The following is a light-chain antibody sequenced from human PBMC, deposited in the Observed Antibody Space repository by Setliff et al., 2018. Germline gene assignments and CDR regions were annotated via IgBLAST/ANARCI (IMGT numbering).Light chain of an antibody. V-gene: IGLV2-14*01. CDR1: ASDVGDYNY. CDR3: SSYTSSHTYV. Sequence: QSALAQPASVSESPGQSITISCTGSASDVGDYNYVSWHQQHPGEAPKLLIYEVINRPSGISNRFSGSKSGNTASLTISGLLAEDEADYFCSSYTSSHTYVFGSGTKVTVL. J-gene: IGLJ1*01. CDR2: EVI.